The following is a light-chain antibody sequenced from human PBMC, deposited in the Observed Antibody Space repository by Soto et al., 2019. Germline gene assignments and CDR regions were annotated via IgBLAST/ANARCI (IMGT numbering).Light chain of an antibody. V-gene: IGKV1-39*01. CDR3: QQTYSVPPT. CDR1: QNICSY. CDR2: GTS. Sequence: DIQMTQSPSSLSASVGDSVSISCRASQNICSYLNWYQHKPGKAPKILISGTSTLQTGVPPRFSGSGSGIHCTLTISSLQSEDCATYYCQQTYSVPPTFGGGSNLEI. J-gene: IGKJ4*01.